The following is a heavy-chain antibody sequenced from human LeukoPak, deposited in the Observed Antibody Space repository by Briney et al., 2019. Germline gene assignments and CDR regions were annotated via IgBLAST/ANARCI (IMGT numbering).Heavy chain of an antibody. CDR3: ARQIGYSGYAGGRNCFDS. V-gene: IGHV4-59*08. CDR2: ISYGGST. D-gene: IGHD5-12*01. CDR1: GGSISSYY. Sequence: MASETLSLTCTGSGGSISSYYWSWIRQPPGKGREWIGNISYGGSTKYNPSRKSRVIISEDTSKNQFSLKLSTVTAADTAMYYCARQIGYSGYAGGRNCFDSWGQGTLVTVSS. J-gene: IGHJ4*02.